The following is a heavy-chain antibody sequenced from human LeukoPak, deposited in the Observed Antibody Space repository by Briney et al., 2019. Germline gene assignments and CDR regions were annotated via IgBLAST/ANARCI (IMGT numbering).Heavy chain of an antibody. CDR3: ARVVTAWSMDV. Sequence: GGSLRLSCTASGFTFNYFAMHWVRQAPGKGLEWVAVISFDGHATNYADSVKGRFTVSRDNAENSLFLQMNSLRAEDTALYYCARVVTAWSMDVWGKGTTVTVSS. J-gene: IGHJ6*03. V-gene: IGHV3-33*08. CDR2: ISFDGHAT. D-gene: IGHD2-21*02. CDR1: GFTFNYFA.